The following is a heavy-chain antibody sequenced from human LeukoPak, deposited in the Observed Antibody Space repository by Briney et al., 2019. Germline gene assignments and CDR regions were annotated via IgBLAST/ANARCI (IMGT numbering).Heavy chain of an antibody. Sequence: LETLSLTCAVSGGSISSTIWWSWVRQPPWKGLEWIGEIFHTGSTNYNPSLKSRVTISVDTSKNQFSLKLSSVTAADTAVYYCAREQPYSSSWYSYWGQGTLVTVS. CDR2: IFHTGST. J-gene: IGHJ4*02. V-gene: IGHV4-4*02. D-gene: IGHD6-13*01. CDR1: GGSISSTIW. CDR3: AREQPYSSSWYSY.